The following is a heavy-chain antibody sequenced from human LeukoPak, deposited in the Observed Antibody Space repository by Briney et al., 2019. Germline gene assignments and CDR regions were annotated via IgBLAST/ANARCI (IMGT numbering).Heavy chain of an antibody. CDR1: GFTFSSYW. V-gene: IGHV3-7*04. J-gene: IGHJ6*02. Sequence: GGSLRLSCAASGFTFSSYWMAWVRQAPGKGLEWVANIKPDGSEGYYVDSLKGRFTISRGNAENSLFLQMNSLRAEDTAVYYCARAAVASPGDVWGQGTTVTVSS. D-gene: IGHD6-19*01. CDR2: IKPDGSEG. CDR3: ARAAVASPGDV.